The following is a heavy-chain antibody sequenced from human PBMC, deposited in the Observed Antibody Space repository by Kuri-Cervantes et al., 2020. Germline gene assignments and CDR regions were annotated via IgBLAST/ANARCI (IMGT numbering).Heavy chain of an antibody. J-gene: IGHJ5*02. CDR3: ARGNGEYYYGYNWFDP. CDR1: GYTFTSYG. V-gene: IGHV1-46*01. D-gene: IGHD3-10*01. CDR2: INPSGGST. Sequence: ASVKVSCKASGYTFTSYGISWVRQAPGQGLEWMGIINPSGGSTSYAQKFQGRVTMTRDTSTSTAYMELSSLRSEDTAVYYCARGNGEYYYGYNWFDPWGQGTLVTVSS.